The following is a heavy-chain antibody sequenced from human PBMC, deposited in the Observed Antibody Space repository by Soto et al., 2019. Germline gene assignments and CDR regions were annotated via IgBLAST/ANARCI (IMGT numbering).Heavy chain of an antibody. D-gene: IGHD3-22*01. CDR3: AREQYYYDSSGYAA. V-gene: IGHV3-33*01. J-gene: IGHJ5*02. Sequence: AGGSLRLSCAASGFTFSSYGMHWVRQAPGKGLEWVAVIWYDGSNKYYADSVKGRFTISRDNSKNTLYLQMNSLRAEDTAVYHCAREQYYYDSSGYAAWGQGTLVTVSS. CDR1: GFTFSSYG. CDR2: IWYDGSNK.